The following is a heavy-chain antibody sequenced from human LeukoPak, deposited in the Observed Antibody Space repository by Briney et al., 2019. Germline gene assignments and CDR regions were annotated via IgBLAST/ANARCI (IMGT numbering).Heavy chain of an antibody. CDR2: IGSSGSTI. D-gene: IGHD3-10*01. CDR3: AREAASYNYGSGSYYLDY. V-gene: IGHV3-48*03. Sequence: GGSLRLSCTACGLNLSRYVLNGVRQAPGKGLEWVSYIGSSGSTIFYADSVKGRFTISRDNAKNSLYLQMNSLRAEDTAVYYGAREAASYNYGSGSYYLDYWGQGTLVTVSS. J-gene: IGHJ4*02. CDR1: GLNLSRYV.